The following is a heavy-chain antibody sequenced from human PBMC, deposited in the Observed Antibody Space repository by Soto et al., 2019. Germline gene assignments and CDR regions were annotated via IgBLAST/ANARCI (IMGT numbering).Heavy chain of an antibody. CDR2: IYDSGRT. V-gene: IGHV4-59*08. Sequence: SETLSLTCTVSGGSISSHYWSWIRQPPGKGLEWIGNIYDSGRTNYNPSLKGRVIISVYTSKNQFSLKLNSVTAADTAVYYCARHRYSDYIFYHWGQGTLVPVSS. J-gene: IGHJ4*02. CDR1: GGSISSHY. D-gene: IGHD4-17*01. CDR3: ARHRYSDYIFYH.